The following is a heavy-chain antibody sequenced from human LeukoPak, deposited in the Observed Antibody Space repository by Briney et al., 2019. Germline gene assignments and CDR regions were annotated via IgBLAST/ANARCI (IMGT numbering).Heavy chain of an antibody. V-gene: IGHV4-59*01. CDR1: GGSIGSYY. CDR3: ARDRSDGSGYYGYYFDY. Sequence: PSETLSLTCIVSGGSIGSYYWSWIRQPPGKGLEWIGHIYYSGSTDYNPSLRSRVTISVDTSKNQFSLRLSSVTAADTAVYNCARDRSDGSGYYGYYFDYWGQGTLVSVSS. CDR2: IYYSGST. J-gene: IGHJ4*02. D-gene: IGHD3-22*01.